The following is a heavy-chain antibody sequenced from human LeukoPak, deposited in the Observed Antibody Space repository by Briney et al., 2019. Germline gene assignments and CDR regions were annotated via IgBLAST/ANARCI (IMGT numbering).Heavy chain of an antibody. CDR1: GFTFSSYS. D-gene: IGHD6-6*01. CDR3: ARDVEAARPPDFDY. Sequence: PGGSLRLSCAASGFTFSSYSMNWVRQAPGKGLEWVSSISSSSYIYYADSVKGRFTISRDNAKNSLYLQMNSLRAEDTAVYYCARDVEAARPPDFDYWGQGTLVTVSS. CDR2: ISSSSYI. V-gene: IGHV3-21*01. J-gene: IGHJ4*02.